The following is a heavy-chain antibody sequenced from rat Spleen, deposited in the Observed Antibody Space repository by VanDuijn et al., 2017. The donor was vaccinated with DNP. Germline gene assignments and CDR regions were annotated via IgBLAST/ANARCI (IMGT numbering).Heavy chain of an antibody. Sequence: EVQLVESGGGLVQPGGSLKLSCEASGFTFDDYDMAWVRQAPTKGLEWVATISTSGGSTYYRDSVKGRFTISRDNAKSTLYLQMNSLRSEDTATYYCTRSARYYAMDAWGQGTSVTVSS. CDR3: TRSARYYAMDA. CDR1: GFTFDDYD. D-gene: IGHD2-1*01. V-gene: IGHV5-25*01. J-gene: IGHJ4*01. CDR2: ISTSGGST.